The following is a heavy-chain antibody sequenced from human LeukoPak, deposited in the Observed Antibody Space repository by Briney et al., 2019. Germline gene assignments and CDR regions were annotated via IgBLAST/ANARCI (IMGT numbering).Heavy chain of an antibody. CDR2: IRGDWHDT. D-gene: IGHD3-10*01. Sequence: PGGSLRLSCTASGFRFSDIWMHWVRQAPGKGLVWVSRIRGDWHDTTYADSVKGRFTITRDNAQNTPYLQMNSLRVEDTAVYYCASDRVLGSGSLDNWGQGTLVTVSS. CDR3: ASDRVLGSGSLDN. J-gene: IGHJ4*02. V-gene: IGHV3-74*01. CDR1: GFRFSDIW.